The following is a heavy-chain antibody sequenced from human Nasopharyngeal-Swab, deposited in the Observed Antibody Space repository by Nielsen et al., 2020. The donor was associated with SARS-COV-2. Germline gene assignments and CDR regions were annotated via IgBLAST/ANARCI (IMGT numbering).Heavy chain of an antibody. CDR1: GFTFSNYG. D-gene: IGHD6-13*01. Sequence: GGSLRLSCVASGFTFSNYGMHWVRQAPGKGLEWVAVIWYDGSNKYYADSVKGRFTISRDNSKNTLYLQMNSLRAEDTAVYYCARGRSSSWEDYFDYWGQGTLVTVSS. CDR2: IWYDGSNK. CDR3: ARGRSSSWEDYFDY. J-gene: IGHJ4*02. V-gene: IGHV3-33*01.